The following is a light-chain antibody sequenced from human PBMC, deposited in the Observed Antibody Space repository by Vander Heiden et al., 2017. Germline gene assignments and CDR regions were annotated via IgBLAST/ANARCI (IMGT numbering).Light chain of an antibody. CDR3: QQYNSYSWT. CDR2: KAS. J-gene: IGKJ1*01. CDR1: QSISSW. Sequence: IKLTQSPSILSASVGDRVTITCRASQSISSWLAWYQQKPGKAPKLLIYKASSLESGVPSRFSGSGSGTEFTLTISSLQPDDFATYYCQQYNSYSWTFGQGTKVEIK. V-gene: IGKV1-5*03.